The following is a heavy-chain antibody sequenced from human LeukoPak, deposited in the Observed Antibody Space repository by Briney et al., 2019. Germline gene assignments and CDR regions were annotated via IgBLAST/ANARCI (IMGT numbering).Heavy chain of an antibody. CDR1: GGSISSSGYY. D-gene: IGHD3-22*01. V-gene: IGHV4-31*03. CDR3: ARETDYYDSGGYYLQWFDP. CDR2: IFYSGST. Sequence: KSSETLSLTCTVSGGSISSSGYYWSWIRQHPGKGLEWIGYIFYSGSTYYNPSLKSRVTISVDTSKSQFSLNLSSVTAADTAVYYCARETDYYDSGGYYLQWFDPWGQGTLVTVSS. J-gene: IGHJ5*02.